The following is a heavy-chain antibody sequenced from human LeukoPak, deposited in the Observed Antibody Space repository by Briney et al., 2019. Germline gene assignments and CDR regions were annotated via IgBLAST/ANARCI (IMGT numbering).Heavy chain of an antibody. Sequence: GRSLRLSCAASGFTFSSYAMHWVRQAPGKGLEWVAVIPYDGSNKYYADSVKGRFTISRDNSKNTLYLQMNSLRAEDTAVYYCARESYDFWSGYYAPNYYYYGMDVWGQGTTVTVSS. J-gene: IGHJ6*02. CDR1: GFTFSSYA. CDR2: IPYDGSNK. V-gene: IGHV3-30-3*01. D-gene: IGHD3-3*01. CDR3: ARESYDFWSGYYAPNYYYYGMDV.